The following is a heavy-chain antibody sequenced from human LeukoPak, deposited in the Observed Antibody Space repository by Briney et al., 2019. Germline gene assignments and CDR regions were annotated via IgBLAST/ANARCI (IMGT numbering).Heavy chain of an antibody. CDR1: GGSFSDYY. CDR2: INHSGST. D-gene: IGHD2-2*01. Sequence: SETLSLTCAVYGGSFSDYYWSWIRQPPGKGLEWIGEINHSGSTNYNPSLKSRVTISVDTSKNQFSLKLSSVTAADTAVYYCARYQPDYFDYWGQGTLVTVSS. J-gene: IGHJ4*02. V-gene: IGHV4-34*01. CDR3: ARYQPDYFDY.